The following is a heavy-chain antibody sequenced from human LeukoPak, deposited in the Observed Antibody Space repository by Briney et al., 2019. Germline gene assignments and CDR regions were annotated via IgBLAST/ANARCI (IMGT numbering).Heavy chain of an antibody. CDR2: IYSGGST. D-gene: IGHD5-18*01. J-gene: IGHJ3*02. Sequence: PGGSLRLSCAASGFTVSSNSMSWVRQAPGKGLEWVSVIYSGGSTYYADSVKGRFTLSRDDSKNTLYLQMNSLRAEDPAVYYCAREAMVTNAFDIWGQGTMVTVSS. CDR1: GFTVSSNS. CDR3: AREAMVTNAFDI. V-gene: IGHV3-53*01.